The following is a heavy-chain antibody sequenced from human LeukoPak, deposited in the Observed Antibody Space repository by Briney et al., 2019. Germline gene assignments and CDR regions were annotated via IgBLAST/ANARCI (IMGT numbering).Heavy chain of an antibody. V-gene: IGHV1-69*05. CDR1: GGTFSSYA. D-gene: IGHD5-18*01. CDR2: IIPIFGTA. Sequence: GASVKVSFKASGGTFSSYAISWVRQAPGQGLEWMGGIIPIFGTANYAQKFQGRVTITTDESTSTAYMELSSLRSEDTAVHYCARSGYSYDYFDYWGQGTLVTVSS. J-gene: IGHJ4*02. CDR3: ARSGYSYDYFDY.